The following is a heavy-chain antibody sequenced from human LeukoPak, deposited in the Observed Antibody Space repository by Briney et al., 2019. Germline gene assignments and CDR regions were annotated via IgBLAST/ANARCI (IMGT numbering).Heavy chain of an antibody. J-gene: IGHJ4*02. CDR3: AKTRGNWNYFDY. D-gene: IGHD1-20*01. V-gene: IGHV3-23*01. CDR1: GFTFSSYA. CDR2: ISGSGGST. Sequence: GGSLRLSCAASGFTFSSYAMSWVRQAPGKGPEWVSAISGSGGSTYYADSVKGRFTISRDNSKNTLYLQMNSLRAEDTAVYHCAKTRGNWNYFDYWGQGTLVTVSS.